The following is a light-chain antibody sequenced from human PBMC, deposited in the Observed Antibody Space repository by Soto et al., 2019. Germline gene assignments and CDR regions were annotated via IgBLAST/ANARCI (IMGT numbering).Light chain of an antibody. J-gene: IGLJ3*02. CDR2: TTN. CDR1: SGSVSSSQY. Sequence: QAVVTQEPSFSVFPGGTVTLTCGLSSGSVSSSQYPSWYQQTPGQAPRTLIYTTNSRSSGVPDRFSGSILGNKAALTITGAQADDESLYYCVLSMGSGIWVFGGGTKLTVL. CDR3: VLSMGSGIWV. V-gene: IGLV8-61*01.